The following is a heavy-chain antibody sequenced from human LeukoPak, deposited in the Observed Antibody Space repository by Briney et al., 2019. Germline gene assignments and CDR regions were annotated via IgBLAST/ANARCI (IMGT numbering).Heavy chain of an antibody. CDR3: ARDQGDY. V-gene: IGHV3-21*01. Sequence: GGSLRLSCAASGFTFRSYSMNWVRQTPRKGLEWVSSISDNSNYIYYADSVKGRFTISRDNAKNSLYLQMNSLRVEDTAVYYCARDQGDYWGQGTLVTVSS. CDR1: GFTFRSYS. J-gene: IGHJ4*02. CDR2: ISDNSNYI.